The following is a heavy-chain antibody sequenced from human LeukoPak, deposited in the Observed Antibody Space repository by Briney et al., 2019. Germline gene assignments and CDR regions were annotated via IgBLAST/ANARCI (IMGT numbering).Heavy chain of an antibody. V-gene: IGHV4-59*01. CDR1: GGSISTYY. CDR3: ARAVRGVIDY. CDR2: IYYTGST. D-gene: IGHD3-10*01. Sequence: PSETLSLTCTVSGGSISTYYWSWIRQPPGKGLEWIGYIYYTGSTSYNPSLKSRVTISVDTSKNQFSLKLSSVTAADTAVYYCARAVRGVIDYWGQGTLVTVSS. J-gene: IGHJ4*02.